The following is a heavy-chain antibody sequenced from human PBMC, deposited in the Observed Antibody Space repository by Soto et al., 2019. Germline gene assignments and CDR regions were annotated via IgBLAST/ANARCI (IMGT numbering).Heavy chain of an antibody. Sequence: GASVKVSCKASGYTFTSYGISWVRQAPGQGLEWMGWMNPNSGNTGYAQKFQGRVTMTRNTSISTAYMELSSLRSEDTAVYYCARERGAYYYYYGMDVWGQGTTVTVSS. D-gene: IGHD1-1*01. J-gene: IGHJ6*02. CDR1: GYTFTSYG. CDR3: ARERGAYYYYYGMDV. CDR2: MNPNSGNT. V-gene: IGHV1-8*02.